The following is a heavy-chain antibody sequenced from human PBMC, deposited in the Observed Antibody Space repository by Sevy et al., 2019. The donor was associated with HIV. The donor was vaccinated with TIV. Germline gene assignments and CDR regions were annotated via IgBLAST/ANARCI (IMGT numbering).Heavy chain of an antibody. D-gene: IGHD4-4*01. CDR1: GITFSSAW. J-gene: IGHJ4*02. Sequence: GGSLRLSCAASGITFSSAWMSWVRLVPGKGLEWLGRIKSETDGGAADYAAAVKGRFTISRDDSKETLYLQLNSLKTEDTAVYYCTTDLGFYSSKWGQGTLVTAPQ. CDR3: TTDLGFYSSK. V-gene: IGHV3-15*01. CDR2: IKSETDGGAA.